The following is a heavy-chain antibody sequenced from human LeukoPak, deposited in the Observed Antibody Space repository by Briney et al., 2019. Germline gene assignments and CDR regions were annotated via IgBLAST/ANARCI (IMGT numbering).Heavy chain of an antibody. CDR3: ARGRITMVRGVNY. CDR1: GYTFTGYY. Sequence: ASVKVSCKASGYTFTGYYMHWVRQASGQGLEWMGWINPNSSGTNYAQKFQGRVTMTRDTSISTAYMELSRLRSDDTAVYYCARGRITMVRGVNYWGQGTLVTVSS. CDR2: INPNSSGT. J-gene: IGHJ4*02. D-gene: IGHD3-10*01. V-gene: IGHV1-2*02.